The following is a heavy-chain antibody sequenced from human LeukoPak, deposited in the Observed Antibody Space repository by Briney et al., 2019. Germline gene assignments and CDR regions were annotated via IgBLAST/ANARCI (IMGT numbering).Heavy chain of an antibody. Sequence: GGSLRLSCAASGFIVGSNYMSWVRQAPGMGLEWVSVIYSGGSTYYADSVKGRFTISRDNSKNTLYFQMNSLRAEDTAVYYCARDSGAAAGLYYHYGMDVWGQGTTVTVSS. D-gene: IGHD6-13*01. V-gene: IGHV3-66*01. J-gene: IGHJ6*02. CDR1: GFIVGSNY. CDR2: IYSGGST. CDR3: ARDSGAAAGLYYHYGMDV.